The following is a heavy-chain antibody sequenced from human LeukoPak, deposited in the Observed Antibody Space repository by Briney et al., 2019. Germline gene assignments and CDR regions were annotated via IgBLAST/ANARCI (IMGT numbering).Heavy chain of an antibody. CDR1: GGSFSGYY. Sequence: SETLSLTCAVCGGSFSGYYWSWIRQPPGKGLEWIGEINHSGSTNYNPSLKSRVTISVDTSKNQFSLKLSSVTAADTAVYYCARAIRITMVRGSYFDYWGQGTLVTVSS. V-gene: IGHV4-34*01. D-gene: IGHD3-10*01. CDR3: ARAIRITMVRGSYFDY. CDR2: INHSGST. J-gene: IGHJ4*02.